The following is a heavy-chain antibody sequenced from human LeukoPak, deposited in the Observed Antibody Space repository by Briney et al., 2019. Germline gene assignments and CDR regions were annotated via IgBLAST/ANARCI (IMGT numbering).Heavy chain of an antibody. CDR2: ISNTSTTI. CDR3: ARDRVGYGSGVIDY. J-gene: IGHJ4*02. D-gene: IGHD3-10*01. V-gene: IGHV3-48*04. CDR1: GFTFSSYS. Sequence: GGSLRLSCAASGFTFSSYSMNWVRQAPGKGLEWLSYISNTSTTIHYADSMKGRFTISRDNAKNSLYLQMNSLRAEDTAVYYCARDRVGYGSGVIDYWGQGTLVTVSS.